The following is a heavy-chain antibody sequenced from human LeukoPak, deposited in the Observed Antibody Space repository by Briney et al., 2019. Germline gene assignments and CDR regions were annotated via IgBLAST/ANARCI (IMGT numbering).Heavy chain of an antibody. CDR3: AKDPMGALRSEYFQH. CDR2: VSGGGGTT. J-gene: IGHJ1*01. V-gene: IGHV3-23*01. Sequence: AGGSLRLSCAASGFTFSSYAMSWVRQAPGKGLEWVSTVSGGGGTTYYADSVKGRFTISRDNSKNTLYLQMNSLRAEDTAVYYCAKDPMGALRSEYFQHWGQGTLVTVSS. CDR1: GFTFSSYA. D-gene: IGHD1-26*01.